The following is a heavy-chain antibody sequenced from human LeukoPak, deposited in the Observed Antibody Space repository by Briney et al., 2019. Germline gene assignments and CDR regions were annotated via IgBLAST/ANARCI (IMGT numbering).Heavy chain of an antibody. CDR3: AKSRGYYYEKSGPADY. J-gene: IGHJ4*02. D-gene: IGHD3-22*01. CDR2: IWYDGSIK. V-gene: IGHV3-33*06. CDR1: GFSFSSYG. Sequence: PGGSLRLSCAASGFSFSSYGMHWVRQAPGKGLEWVAVIWYDGSIKYYGDSVKGRFTISRDNSKNTLYLQMNSLSAEGTAVYYCAKSRGYYYEKSGPADYWGQGTLVTVSS.